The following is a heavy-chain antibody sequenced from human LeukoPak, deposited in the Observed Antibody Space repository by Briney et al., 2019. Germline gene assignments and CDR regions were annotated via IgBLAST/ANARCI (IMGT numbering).Heavy chain of an antibody. V-gene: IGHV1-2*02. J-gene: IGHJ4*02. Sequence: RASVKVSCKASGYTFTGYYMHWVRQAPGQGLEWMGWINPNSGGTNYAQKFQGRVTMTRDTSISTAYMELSRLRSDDTAVYYCARASWRSSGWYYANFDYWGQGTLVTVSS. CDR2: INPNSGGT. CDR1: GYTFTGYY. CDR3: ARASWRSSGWYYANFDY. D-gene: IGHD6-19*01.